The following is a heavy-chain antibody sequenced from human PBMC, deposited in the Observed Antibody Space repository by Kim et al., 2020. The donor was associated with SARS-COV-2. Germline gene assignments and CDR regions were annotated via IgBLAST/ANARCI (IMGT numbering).Heavy chain of an antibody. J-gene: IGHJ4*02. D-gene: IGHD6-6*01. Sequence: NDYAVSVKSRITINPDTSQNQFSLQLNSVTPEDTAVYYCARELYSSSLDYWGQGTLVTVSS. CDR2: N. CDR3: ARELYSSSLDY. V-gene: IGHV6-1*01.